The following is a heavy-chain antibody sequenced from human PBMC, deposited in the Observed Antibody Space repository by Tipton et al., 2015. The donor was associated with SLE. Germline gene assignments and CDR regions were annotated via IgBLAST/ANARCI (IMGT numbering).Heavy chain of an antibody. J-gene: IGHJ5*02. D-gene: IGHD1-26*01. CDR1: GFTFSSYS. V-gene: IGHV3-21*01. Sequence: SLRLSCAASGFTFSSYSMNWVRQAPGKGLEWVSSISSSSSYIYYPGSVKGRFTISRENAKNSLYLQMNSLRAGDTAVYYCARGGGSYNWFDPWGQGTLVTVSS. CDR2: ISSSSSYI. CDR3: ARGGGSYNWFDP.